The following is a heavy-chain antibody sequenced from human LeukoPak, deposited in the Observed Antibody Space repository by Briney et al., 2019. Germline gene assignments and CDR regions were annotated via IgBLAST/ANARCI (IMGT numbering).Heavy chain of an antibody. D-gene: IGHD3-10*01. Sequence: GGSLRLSCAASGFTFSSYEMNWVRQAPGKGLEWVSYISSSGTTIYYAESVKGRFTISRDNAKNSLYLQMNNLRAEDTAVYYCARPDGDYYYGSGSYFHYWGQGTLVTVSS. V-gene: IGHV3-48*03. CDR3: ARPDGDYYYGSGSYFHY. CDR1: GFTFSSYE. CDR2: ISSSGTTI. J-gene: IGHJ4*02.